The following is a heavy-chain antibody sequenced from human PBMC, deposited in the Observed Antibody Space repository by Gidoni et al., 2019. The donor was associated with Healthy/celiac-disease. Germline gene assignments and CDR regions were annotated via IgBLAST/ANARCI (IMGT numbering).Heavy chain of an antibody. CDR3: VKDKGDSSLQYNWFDP. D-gene: IGHD6-13*01. Sequence: EVQLVESGGGLVQPGGSLRLSCSASGFTFSRCAMHWVRQAPGKGLEYVSAIISNGGSTYYADSVKGRFTISRDNSKNTLYLQMSSLRAEDTAVYYCVKDKGDSSLQYNWFDPWGQGTLVTVSS. CDR2: IISNGGST. V-gene: IGHV3-64D*09. CDR1: GFTFSRCA. J-gene: IGHJ5*02.